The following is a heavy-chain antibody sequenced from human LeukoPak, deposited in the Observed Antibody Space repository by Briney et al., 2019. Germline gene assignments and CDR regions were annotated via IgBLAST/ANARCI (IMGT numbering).Heavy chain of an antibody. Sequence: GGSLRLSCAASGFTFSSYSMNWVRQAPGKGLEWVSSISSSSSYIYYADSVKGRFTISRDNAKNSLYLQMNSLRAEDTAVYYCARGGILYYMDVWGKGTTVTVSS. CDR1: GFTFSSYS. CDR3: ARGGILYYMDV. D-gene: IGHD2-15*01. V-gene: IGHV3-21*01. CDR2: ISSSSSYI. J-gene: IGHJ6*03.